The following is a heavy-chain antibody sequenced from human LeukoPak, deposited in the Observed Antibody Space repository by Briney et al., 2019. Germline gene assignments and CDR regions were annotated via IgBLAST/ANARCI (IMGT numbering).Heavy chain of an antibody. D-gene: IGHD3-10*01. CDR1: GFIFSSYS. V-gene: IGHV3-21*01. CDR2: INPAGTST. CDR3: VRDFLGESGAGGP. Sequence: GGSLRLSCAASGFIFSSYSMNWVRQAPGKGLEWVSSINPAGTSTFHADSVKGRFTISRDNTENSLHMQMDSLRDEDTAVYYCVRDFLGESGAGGPWGQGTLVTVSS. J-gene: IGHJ5*02.